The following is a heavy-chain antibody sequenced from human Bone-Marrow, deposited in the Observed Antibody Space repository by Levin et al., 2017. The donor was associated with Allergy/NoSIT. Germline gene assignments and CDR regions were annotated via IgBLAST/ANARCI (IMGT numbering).Heavy chain of an antibody. CDR3: ARASMATKSPRYFDL. CDR1: GFTFSSYS. CDR2: ISSSSSYI. J-gene: IGHJ2*01. V-gene: IGHV3-21*01. D-gene: IGHD5-24*01. Sequence: GESLKISCAASGFTFSSYSMNWVRQAPGKGLEWVSSISSSSSYIYYADSVKGRFTISRDNAKNSLYLQMNSLRAEDTAVYYCARASMATKSPRYFDLWGRGTLVTVSS.